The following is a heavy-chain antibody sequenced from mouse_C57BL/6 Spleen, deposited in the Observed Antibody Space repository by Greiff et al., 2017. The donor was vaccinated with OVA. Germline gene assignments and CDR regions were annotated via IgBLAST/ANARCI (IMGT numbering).Heavy chain of an antibody. CDR3: ARYSYYGSSYYFDY. D-gene: IGHD1-1*01. J-gene: IGHJ2*01. V-gene: IGHV7-3*01. CDR1: GFTFTDYY. Sequence: EVKVVESGGGLVQPGGSLSLSCAASGFTFTDYYMRWVRQPPGKALEWLGFIRNKANGYTTEYSASVKGRFTISRDTSPSILYLQLNARRAEDSATYYCARYSYYGSSYYFDYWGQGTTLTVSS. CDR2: IRNKANGYTT.